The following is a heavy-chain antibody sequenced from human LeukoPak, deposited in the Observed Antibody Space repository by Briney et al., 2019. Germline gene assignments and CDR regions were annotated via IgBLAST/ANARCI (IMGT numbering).Heavy chain of an antibody. J-gene: IGHJ4*02. D-gene: IGHD5-18*01. Sequence: SETLSLTCSVSGASISSHYWSWIRQPPGKGLEWIGYIHYSGSTNCNPSLKSRVTISLDTSKNQFSLKLSSVTAADTAVYYCARGGARLYSYGYVFGYWGQGTLVTVSS. CDR3: ARGGARLYSYGYVFGY. CDR1: GASISSHY. V-gene: IGHV4-59*11. CDR2: IHYSGST.